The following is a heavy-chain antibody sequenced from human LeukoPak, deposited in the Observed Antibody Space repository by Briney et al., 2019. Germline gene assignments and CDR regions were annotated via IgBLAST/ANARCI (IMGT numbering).Heavy chain of an antibody. CDR1: GGTFSSYA. D-gene: IGHD3-22*01. J-gene: IGHJ4*02. CDR2: IIPIFGTA. V-gene: IGHV1-69*13. CDR3: ARDIYDSNGLPYFDY. Sequence: ASVKVSCKASGGTFSSYAISWVRQAPGQGLEWMGGIIPIFGTANYAQKFQGRVTITADESTSTAYMELSSLRSEDTAVYYCARDIYDSNGLPYFDYWGQGTLVTVSS.